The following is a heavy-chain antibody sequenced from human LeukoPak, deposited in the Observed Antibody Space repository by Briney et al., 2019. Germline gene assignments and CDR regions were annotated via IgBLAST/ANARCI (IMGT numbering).Heavy chain of an antibody. D-gene: IGHD1-26*01. V-gene: IGHV4-34*01. J-gene: IGHJ4*02. Sequence: SETLSLTCAVYGGSFSGYYWSWIRQPPGKGLEWIGEINHSGSTNYNPSLKSRVTISVDTSKNQFSLKLSSVTAADTAVYYCARGLLPALDYWGQGTLVAVSS. CDR2: INHSGST. CDR1: GGSFSGYY. CDR3: ARGLLPALDY.